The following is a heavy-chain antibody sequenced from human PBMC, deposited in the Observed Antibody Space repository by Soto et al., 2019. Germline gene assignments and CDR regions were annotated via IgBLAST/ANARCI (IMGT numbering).Heavy chain of an antibody. Sequence: WETLSLTGTVSGGSVSSGSYYWSWLRQPPGKGLEWIGYIYYSGSTNYNPSLKSRVTISVDTSKNQFSLKLSSVTAADTAVYYCARVESIGLNGDYWGQGTLVTVSS. J-gene: IGHJ4*02. CDR2: IYYSGST. CDR1: GGSVSSGSYY. D-gene: IGHD6-6*01. V-gene: IGHV4-61*01. CDR3: ARVESIGLNGDY.